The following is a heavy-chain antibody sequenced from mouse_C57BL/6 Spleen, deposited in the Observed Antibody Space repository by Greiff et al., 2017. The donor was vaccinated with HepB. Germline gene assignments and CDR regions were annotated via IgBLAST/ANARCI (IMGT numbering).Heavy chain of an antibody. J-gene: IGHJ2*01. V-gene: IGHV1-63*01. CDR2: IYPGGGYT. CDR3: ARRRDQGYFDY. Sequence: LVRPGTSVKMSCKASGYTFTNYWIGWAKQRPGHGLEWIGDIYPGGGYTNYNEKFKGKATLTADKSSSTAYMQFSSLTSEDSAIYYCARRRDQGYFDYWGQGTTLTVSS. CDR1: GYTFTNYW. D-gene: IGHD3-3*01.